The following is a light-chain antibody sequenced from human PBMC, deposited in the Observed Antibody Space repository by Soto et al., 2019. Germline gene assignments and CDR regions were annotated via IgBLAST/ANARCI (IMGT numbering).Light chain of an antibody. CDR2: GAS. V-gene: IGKV3-20*01. J-gene: IGKJ5*01. Sequence: EVVLTQSPGTLSLSPGERVTLSCRASQSLSSSYLAWYQQKPGQAPRLLIYGASSRATGIPDRFSGSGSGTDFTLTITRLEPEDLAVYYCQQYDDSPITFGHGTRLEI. CDR1: QSLSSSY. CDR3: QQYDDSPIT.